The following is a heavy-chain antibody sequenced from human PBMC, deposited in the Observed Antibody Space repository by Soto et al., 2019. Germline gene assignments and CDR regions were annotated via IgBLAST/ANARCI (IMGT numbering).Heavy chain of an antibody. D-gene: IGHD6-19*01. CDR1: GGSIVSGDYY. CDR3: ARGGEWLVRGWFDP. J-gene: IGHJ5*02. CDR2: IYYSGNT. Sequence: SETLSLTCTVSGGSIVSGDYYCNWIRQPPGKGLEWIGFIYYSGNTYYNPSLKSRLTISVDTSKNQFSLKLSSVTAADTAVYYCARGGEWLVRGWFDPWGQGTLVTVSS. V-gene: IGHV4-30-4*01.